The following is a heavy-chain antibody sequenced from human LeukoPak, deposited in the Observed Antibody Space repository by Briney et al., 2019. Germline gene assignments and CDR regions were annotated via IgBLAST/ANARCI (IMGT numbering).Heavy chain of an antibody. J-gene: IGHJ4*02. Sequence: GGSLRLSCAASGFTFDDYAMHWVRQAPGKGLEWISGISWNSGSIGYADSVKGRFTMSRDNAKNSLYLQMNSLRAEDTALYSCAKNSYYDSSGPLNFDYWGQGTLVPVSS. CDR3: AKNSYYDSSGPLNFDY. CDR2: ISWNSGSI. CDR1: GFTFDDYA. D-gene: IGHD3-22*01. V-gene: IGHV3-9*01.